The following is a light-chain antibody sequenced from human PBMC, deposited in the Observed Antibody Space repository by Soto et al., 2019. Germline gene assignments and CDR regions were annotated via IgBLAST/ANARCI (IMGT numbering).Light chain of an antibody. V-gene: IGLV2-8*01. CDR2: EVT. CDR1: SSDVGGYNY. CDR3: QSYDSSLSPLYV. Sequence: QSALTQPPSASGSPGQSVTISCTGTSSDVGGYNYVSWYQQHPGKAPKLMIYEVTKRPSGVPDRFSGSKSGNTASLTVSGLQAEDEADYYCQSYDSSLSPLYVFGTGTKVTVL. J-gene: IGLJ1*01.